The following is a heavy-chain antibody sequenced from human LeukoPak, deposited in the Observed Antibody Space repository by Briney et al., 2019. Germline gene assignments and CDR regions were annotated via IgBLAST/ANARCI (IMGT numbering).Heavy chain of an antibody. CDR2: IYSGGST. Sequence: GGSLRLSCAASGFTFSSYSMNWVRQAPGKGLEWVSVIYSGGSTYYADSVKGRFTISRDNSKNTLYLQMNSLRAEDTAVYYCATETNGRHYDYWGQGTLLTVSS. D-gene: IGHD1-14*01. J-gene: IGHJ4*02. V-gene: IGHV3-53*01. CDR1: GFTFSSYS. CDR3: ATETNGRHYDY.